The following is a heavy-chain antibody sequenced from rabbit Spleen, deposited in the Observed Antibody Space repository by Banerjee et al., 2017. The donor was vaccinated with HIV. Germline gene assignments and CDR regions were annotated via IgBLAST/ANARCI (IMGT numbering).Heavy chain of an antibody. CDR1: GFSLNSGYD. V-gene: IGHV1S40*01. J-gene: IGHJ6*01. CDR2: IEVGSSGFT. D-gene: IGHD1-1*01. Sequence: QSLEESGGGLVKPGASLTLTCKASGFSLNSGYDMCWVRQAPGKGLEWIACIEVGSSGFTYFATWAKGRFTISKTSSTTVTLQVTRLTAADTATYFCARDTSSSFSSYGMDLWGPGTLVTVS. CDR3: ARDTSSSFSSYGMDL.